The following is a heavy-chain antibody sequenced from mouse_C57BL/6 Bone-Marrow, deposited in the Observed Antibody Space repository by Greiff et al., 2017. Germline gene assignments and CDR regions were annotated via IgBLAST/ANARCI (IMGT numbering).Heavy chain of an antibody. D-gene: IGHD2-3*01. J-gene: IGHJ4*01. V-gene: IGHV1-78*01. CDR2: IYPSDGGT. CDR1: GYTFTDHS. CDR3: AREGDGYCCMDY. Sequence: QVQLQQSDAELVKPGASVKISCKVSGYTFTDHSIHWVKQRPEQGLEWIGYIYPSDGGTKYNEKFKGKATLTAAKSSSTAYMQLNSLTSEDSAVYFCAREGDGYCCMDYWGQGTSVTVSS.